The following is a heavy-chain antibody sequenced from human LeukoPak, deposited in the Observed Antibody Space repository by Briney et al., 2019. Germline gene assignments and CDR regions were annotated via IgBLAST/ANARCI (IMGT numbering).Heavy chain of an antibody. J-gene: IGHJ4*02. Sequence: SETLSLTCTASSDSFSRRTSYWGWLRQPPGKGLEWIGSISYSGSTSYNPSLKSRVTISVDTSKSQFSLKLSSVTAADTAVYYCARRATVTMWVDYWGQGTLVTVSA. CDR2: ISYSGST. CDR1: SDSFSRRTSY. D-gene: IGHD4-17*01. V-gene: IGHV4-39*07. CDR3: ARRATVTMWVDY.